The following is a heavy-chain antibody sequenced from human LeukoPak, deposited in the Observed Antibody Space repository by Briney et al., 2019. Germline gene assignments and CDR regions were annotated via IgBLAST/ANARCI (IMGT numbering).Heavy chain of an antibody. J-gene: IGHJ5*02. Sequence: SQTLSLTCSVSGGSLSSSGYYWGWIRQPPGKGLEWIGSIYSSGTTYYNPSLKSRVTISVDRSKNQFSLKLSSVTAADTAVYYCARVSFDDIGNWFDPWGQGTLVTVSS. D-gene: IGHD3-9*01. V-gene: IGHV4-39*07. CDR3: ARVSFDDIGNWFDP. CDR2: IYSSGTT. CDR1: GGSLSSSGYY.